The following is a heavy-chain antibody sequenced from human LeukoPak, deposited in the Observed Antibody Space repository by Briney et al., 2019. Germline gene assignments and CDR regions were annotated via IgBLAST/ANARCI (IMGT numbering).Heavy chain of an antibody. CDR2: IYYSGST. CDR1: GGSISSYY. CDR3: ARGGYYDFWSGYYNWFDP. D-gene: IGHD3-3*01. J-gene: IGHJ5*02. Sequence: SETLSLTCTVSGGSISSYYCSWIRQPPGKGLEWIGYIYYSGSTNYNPSLKSRVTISVDTSKNQFSLKLSSVTAADTAVYYCARGGYYDFWSGYYNWFDPWGQGTRVTVSS. V-gene: IGHV4-59*01.